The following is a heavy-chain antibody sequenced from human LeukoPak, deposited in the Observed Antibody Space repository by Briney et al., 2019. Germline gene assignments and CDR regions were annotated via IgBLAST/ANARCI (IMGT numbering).Heavy chain of an antibody. CDR1: GFTFSSYE. CDR2: ISSSGSTI. Sequence: GGSLRLSCAVSGFTFSSYEMNWVRQAPGKGLEWVSYISSSGSTIYYAASVKGRFTISRDNAKNSLYLQMNSLRAGDTAVYYCARDLGYYDSSGYYSAAFDIWGQGTMVTVSS. D-gene: IGHD3-22*01. J-gene: IGHJ3*02. CDR3: ARDLGYYDSSGYYSAAFDI. V-gene: IGHV3-48*03.